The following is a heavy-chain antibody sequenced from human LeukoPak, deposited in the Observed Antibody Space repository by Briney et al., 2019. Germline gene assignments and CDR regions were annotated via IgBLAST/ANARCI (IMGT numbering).Heavy chain of an antibody. CDR2: IYYSGST. Sequence: SETLSLTCTISGGSISSSSYYRGWIRQPPGKGLEWIGSIYYSGSTYYHPSLQSRVTLSVEPSKNQFSLQLISVTAAETPVYYCARLIRGYSGYDPNWFDPWGQGTLVTVSS. V-gene: IGHV4-39*07. J-gene: IGHJ5*02. CDR1: GGSISSSSYY. D-gene: IGHD5-12*01. CDR3: ARLIRGYSGYDPNWFDP.